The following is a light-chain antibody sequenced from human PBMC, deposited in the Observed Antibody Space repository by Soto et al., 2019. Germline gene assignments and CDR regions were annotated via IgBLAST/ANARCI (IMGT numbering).Light chain of an antibody. V-gene: IGLV1-47*01. Sequence: QSVLTQPPSASGNPGQKVTISCSGSSSNIESNYVYWYQHLPGTAPKLLIYRNSQRPSGVPDRFSGSKSGTSASLAISGLRSEDEADYYCAAWDDSLSGYVFGTGTKLTVL. J-gene: IGLJ1*01. CDR1: SSNIESNY. CDR2: RNS. CDR3: AAWDDSLSGYV.